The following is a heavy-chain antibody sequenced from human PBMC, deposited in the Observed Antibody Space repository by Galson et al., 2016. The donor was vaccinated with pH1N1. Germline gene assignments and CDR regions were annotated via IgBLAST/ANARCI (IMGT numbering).Heavy chain of an antibody. V-gene: IGHV4-39*02. CDR2: IDHVGNT. D-gene: IGHD3-16*01. Sequence: IDHVGNTYSNPSFKSRVSPSVDRSKNHVSLKLSSVTAADTAVYYCARPEYVDVDLNDWYFDLWGRGTLVTVSS. CDR3: ARPEYVDVDLNDWYFDL. J-gene: IGHJ2*01.